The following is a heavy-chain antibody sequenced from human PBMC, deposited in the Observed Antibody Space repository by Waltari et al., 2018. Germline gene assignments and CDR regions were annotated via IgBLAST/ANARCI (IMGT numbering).Heavy chain of an antibody. Sequence: QVQLVQSGAEVKKPGASVKISCQSSGYNFTNYAIHWVRQAPGQRLEWMGWINADNGFTKYSQKFQGRVTMTTDTSANTVSMGLGSLRSEDTAVYYCVRDLPHTRSTAPRYFFDSWGQGTLVTVSS. J-gene: IGHJ4*02. D-gene: IGHD2-2*01. CDR3: VRDLPHTRSTAPRYFFDS. CDR2: INADNGFT. CDR1: GYNFTNYA. V-gene: IGHV1-3*01.